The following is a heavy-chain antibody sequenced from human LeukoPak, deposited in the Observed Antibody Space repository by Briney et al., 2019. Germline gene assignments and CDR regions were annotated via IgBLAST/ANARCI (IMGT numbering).Heavy chain of an antibody. J-gene: IGHJ4*02. CDR1: GGSISSYY. V-gene: IGHV4-39*07. Sequence: TSETLSLTCTVSGGSISSYYWGWIRQPPGKGLEWIGSIYYSGSTYYNPSLKSRVTISVDTSKNQFSLKLSSVTAADTAVYYCARDGGDYAIDYWGQGTLVTVSS. D-gene: IGHD4-17*01. CDR2: IYYSGST. CDR3: ARDGGDYAIDY.